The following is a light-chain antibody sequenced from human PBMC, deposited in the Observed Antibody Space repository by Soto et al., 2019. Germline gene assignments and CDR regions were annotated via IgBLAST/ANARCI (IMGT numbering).Light chain of an antibody. CDR1: QSVAYW. CDR2: HAS. Sequence: DIQMTQSPSTLPTSVGARVTITCRASQSVAYWLAWYQQKPGTAPKLLIYHASTLESGVPSRFSGSGSGTEFTLTISRLEPEDFAVYHCQQYVSIPLTFGGGTKVDIK. V-gene: IGKV1-5*01. J-gene: IGKJ4*01. CDR3: QQYVSIPLT.